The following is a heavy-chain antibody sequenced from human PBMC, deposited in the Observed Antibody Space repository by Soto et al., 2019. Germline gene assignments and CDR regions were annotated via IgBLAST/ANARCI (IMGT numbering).Heavy chain of an antibody. CDR3: DQSGYSSSWHYYYGLDV. D-gene: IGHD6-13*01. Sequence: EVQLLESGGGLVQPGGSLRLSCAASGFTFSSYAMSWVRQAPGKGLEWVSTIDGSGDSTYYADSVKGRLTISRDNSKNTLYLQMNSLRAEDTAVYYCDQSGYSSSWHYYYGLDVWGQGTTVTVSS. V-gene: IGHV3-23*01. CDR2: IDGSGDST. J-gene: IGHJ6*02. CDR1: GFTFSSYA.